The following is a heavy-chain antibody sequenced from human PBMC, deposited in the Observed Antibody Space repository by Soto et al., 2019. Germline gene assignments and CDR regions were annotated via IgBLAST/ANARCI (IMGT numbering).Heavy chain of an antibody. CDR3: ATDDRRAAIYFPRPQGFDP. CDR2: FDPEDGET. J-gene: IGHJ5*02. Sequence: ASVKVSCKVSGYTLTELSMHWVRQAPGKGLEWMGGFDPEDGETIYARKFQGRVTMTEDTSTDTAYMELSSLRSEDTAVYYCATDDRRAAIYFPRPQGFDPWGQGTLVTVSS. CDR1: GYTLTELS. V-gene: IGHV1-24*01. D-gene: IGHD2-2*01.